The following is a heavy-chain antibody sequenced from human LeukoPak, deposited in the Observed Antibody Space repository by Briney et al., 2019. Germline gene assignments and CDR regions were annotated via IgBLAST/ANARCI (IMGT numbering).Heavy chain of an antibody. CDR1: GFTFRSYA. CDR3: AKIQYDSSGYYPTGDQPYFDY. V-gene: IGHV3-30-3*02. Sequence: HPGGSLRLSCVASGFTFRSYAIHWVRQTPGKGLEWVAVVSYDGSNKYYADSMKGRFTISRDNSKNTLYLQMNSLRAEDTAVYYCAKIQYDSSGYYPTGDQPYFDYWGQGTLVTVSS. J-gene: IGHJ4*02. D-gene: IGHD3-22*01. CDR2: VSYDGSNK.